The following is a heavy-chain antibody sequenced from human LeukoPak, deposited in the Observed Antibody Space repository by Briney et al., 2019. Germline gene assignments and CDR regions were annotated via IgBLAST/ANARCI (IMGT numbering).Heavy chain of an antibody. V-gene: IGHV3-15*01. CDR2: IKSKSDGGTT. J-gene: IGHJ3*01. CDR3: AKDSYASGRPLHTFDV. D-gene: IGHD3-10*01. CDR1: GFTSNYAW. Sequence: GGSLRLSCAASGFTSNYAWMSWVRQAPGKGLEWVGRIKSKSDGGTTDYAAPVKGRFTISRDDSKNTLYLQMNSLKTEDTAVYYCAKDSYASGRPLHTFDVWGQGTMVTVSS.